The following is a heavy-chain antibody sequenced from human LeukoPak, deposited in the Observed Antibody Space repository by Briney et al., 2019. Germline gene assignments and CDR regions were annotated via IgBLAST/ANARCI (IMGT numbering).Heavy chain of an antibody. D-gene: IGHD4-17*01. CDR3: SKDGSTVISYYYGMDV. CDR2: ISYDGNNQ. CDR1: GFSFRGYG. V-gene: IGHV3-30*18. Sequence: GRSLRLSCAASGFSFRGYGMHWVRQAPGKGLEWVAVISYDGNNQYYADSVKGRFTISRENSKNTLYLQMNSLRAEDTAVYYCSKDGSTVISYYYGMDVWGQGTTVTVSS. J-gene: IGHJ6*02.